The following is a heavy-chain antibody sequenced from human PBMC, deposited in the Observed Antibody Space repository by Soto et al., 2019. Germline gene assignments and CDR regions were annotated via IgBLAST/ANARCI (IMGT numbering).Heavy chain of an antibody. CDR2: IYYSGST. J-gene: IGHJ6*02. CDR3: ARSHTGHSRRWHPNYGLDV. V-gene: IGHV4-59*01. CDR1: GGSISSYY. D-gene: IGHD6-13*01. Sequence: PSETLSLTCTVSGGSISSYYWSWIRQPPGKGLEWIGYIYYSGSTNYNPSLKSRVTISVDTSKNQFSLKLSSVTAADTAVYYCARSHTGHSRRWHPNYGLDVWGQGTTVTVSS.